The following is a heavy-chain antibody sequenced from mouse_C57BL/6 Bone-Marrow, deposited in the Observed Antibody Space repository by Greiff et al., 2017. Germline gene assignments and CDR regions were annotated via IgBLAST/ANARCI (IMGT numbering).Heavy chain of an antibody. Sequence: EVQLQQSGPELVKPGASVKMSCKASGYTFTDYNMHWVKQSHGKSLEWIGYINPNNGGTSYNQKFKGKATLTVNKSSSPAYMELRSLTSEGSAVYDCARLGGGYWYFDVWGTGTTVTVSS. CDR1: GYTFTDYN. CDR3: ARLGGGYWYFDV. CDR2: INPNNGGT. V-gene: IGHV1-22*01. D-gene: IGHD1-1*02. J-gene: IGHJ1*03.